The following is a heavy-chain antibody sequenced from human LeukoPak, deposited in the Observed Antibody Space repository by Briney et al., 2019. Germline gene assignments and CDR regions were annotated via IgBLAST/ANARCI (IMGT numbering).Heavy chain of an antibody. J-gene: IGHJ4*02. CDR1: GGTFSSYA. V-gene: IGHV1-69*13. Sequence: SVKVSCKASGGTFSSYAISWVRQAPGQGLEWMGGIIPIFGTANYAQKFQGRVTITADESTSTAYMELSSLRSEDTAVYYCARGGIPGYCSSTSCYDPRYYFDYWGQGTLVTVSS. CDR3: ARGGIPGYCSSTSCYDPRYYFDY. D-gene: IGHD2-2*01. CDR2: IIPIFGTA.